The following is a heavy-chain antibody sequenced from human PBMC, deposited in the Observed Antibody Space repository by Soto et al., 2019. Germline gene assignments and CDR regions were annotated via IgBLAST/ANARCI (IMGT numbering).Heavy chain of an antibody. D-gene: IGHD2-15*01. Sequence: GGSLRLSCAASGFTFSSNVMSWVRQAPGKGLEWVSGISSSGGSTYYADSVKGRFTISRDNSKNMLYLQMNNLRAEDTAVYYCAKAQGGSYFDYWGQGTLVTVSS. V-gene: IGHV3-23*01. J-gene: IGHJ4*02. CDR2: ISSSGGST. CDR1: GFTFSSNV. CDR3: AKAQGGSYFDY.